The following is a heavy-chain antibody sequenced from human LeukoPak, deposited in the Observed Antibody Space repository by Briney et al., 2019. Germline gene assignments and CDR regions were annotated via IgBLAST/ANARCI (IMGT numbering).Heavy chain of an antibody. J-gene: IGHJ4*02. Sequence: SETLSLTCTVSGGSISSSSYYWGWIRQPPGKGLEWIGSIYYSGSTYYTPSLKSRVTISIDTSKNHFSLKLSSVTTADTAVYYCARGDEWECGGGSCHFFGHWGQGALVTVSS. CDR1: GGSISSSSYY. CDR3: ARGDEWECGGGSCHFFGH. CDR2: IYYSGST. D-gene: IGHD2-15*01. V-gene: IGHV4-39*02.